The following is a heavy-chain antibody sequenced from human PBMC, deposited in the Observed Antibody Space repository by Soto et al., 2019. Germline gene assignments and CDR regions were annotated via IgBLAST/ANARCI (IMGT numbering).Heavy chain of an antibody. Sequence: EVQLVESGGGLVQPGGSLRLSCAASGFTLSDHQMDWVRQAPGKGLEWVGRSKNKANSYTTEYAASVKGRFTISRDESEDSLYLQMNRLETEDTAVYYCARTPQGGNDSHAWGQGTPVTVSS. D-gene: IGHD3-3*01. CDR1: GFTLSDHQ. CDR2: SKNKANSYTT. CDR3: ARTPQGGNDSHA. V-gene: IGHV3-72*01. J-gene: IGHJ6*02.